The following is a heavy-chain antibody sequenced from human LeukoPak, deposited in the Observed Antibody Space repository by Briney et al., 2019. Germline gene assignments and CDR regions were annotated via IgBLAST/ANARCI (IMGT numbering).Heavy chain of an antibody. CDR3: ARHGQAGYYYGMDV. V-gene: IGHV4-39*01. CDR1: GGSISSSSYY. J-gene: IGHJ6*02. CDR2: IYYSGST. Sequence: KPSETLSLTCTVSGGSISSSSYYWGWIRQPPGKGLEWIGSIYYSGSTYYNPSLKSRVTISVDTSKNQFSLKLSSVTAADTAVYYCARHGQAGYYYGMDVWGQGTTVTVSS. D-gene: IGHD6-13*01.